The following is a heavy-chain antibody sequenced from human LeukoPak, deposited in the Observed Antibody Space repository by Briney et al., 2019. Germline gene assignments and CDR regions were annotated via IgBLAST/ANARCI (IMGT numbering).Heavy chain of an antibody. J-gene: IGHJ4*02. D-gene: IGHD3-9*01. CDR2: INQGGSEK. Sequence: GGSLRLSCAASGFISSSYWMSWVRQAPGKGLEWVANINQGGSEKYYVDSVKGRFTISRDNAKNSLYLQMNSLRTEDTAVYYCASGNNDWSLGGQGALVTVSS. CDR1: GFISSSYW. CDR3: ASGNNDWSL. V-gene: IGHV3-7*03.